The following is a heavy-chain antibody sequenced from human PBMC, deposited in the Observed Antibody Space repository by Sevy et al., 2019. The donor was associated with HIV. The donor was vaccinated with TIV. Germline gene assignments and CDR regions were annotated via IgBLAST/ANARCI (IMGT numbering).Heavy chain of an antibody. CDR1: GYTFTTYG. D-gene: IGHD3-22*01. CDR2: ISVYNGNT. J-gene: IGHJ4*02. V-gene: IGHV1-18*01. Sequence: ASVKVSCKTSGYTFTTYGLSWVRQAPGQGLDWMGWISVYNGNTHYAQEYQGRVTMTTDTSTSTAYVELRSLRSDDTAVYYCATTKDYYESSGSPFDYWGQGTLVTVSS. CDR3: ATTKDYYESSGSPFDY.